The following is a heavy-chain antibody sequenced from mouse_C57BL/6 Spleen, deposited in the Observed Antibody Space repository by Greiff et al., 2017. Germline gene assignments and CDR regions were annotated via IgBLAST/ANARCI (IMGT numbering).Heavy chain of an antibody. V-gene: IGHV2-2*01. CDR1: GFSLTSYG. D-gene: IGHD2-4*01. Sequence: VQLVESGPGLVQPSQSLSITCTVSGFSLTSYGVHWVRPSPGKGLAWLGVIWSGGSTDYKAAFISRLSISKDNSKSQVFFKMNSLQADDTAIYYCASRYDYDEGYAMDYWGQGTSVTVSS. CDR2: IWSGGST. CDR3: ASRYDYDEGYAMDY. J-gene: IGHJ4*01.